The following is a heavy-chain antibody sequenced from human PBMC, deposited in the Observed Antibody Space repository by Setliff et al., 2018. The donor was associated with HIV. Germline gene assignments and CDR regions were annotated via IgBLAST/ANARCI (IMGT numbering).Heavy chain of an antibody. V-gene: IGHV3-23*01. CDR2: IRGSGDTT. CDR3: AQYASGTYMLYFDF. J-gene: IGHJ4*02. D-gene: IGHD3-10*01. Sequence: GGSLRLSCAASGFRFRNYGMNWVRQAPGKGPEWVSCIRGSGDTTYYADSVRGRFTISRDNSKNTLYLQMNSLRAEDAAIYYCAQYASGTYMLYFDFWGQGTLVTVSS. CDR1: GFRFRNYG.